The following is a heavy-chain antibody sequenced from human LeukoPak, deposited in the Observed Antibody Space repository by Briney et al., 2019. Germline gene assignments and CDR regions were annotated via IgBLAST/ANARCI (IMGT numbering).Heavy chain of an antibody. D-gene: IGHD3-22*01. CDR2: INPSGGST. J-gene: IGHJ5*02. CDR3: ARGEGTMIVVVTYNWFDP. Sequence: GASVKVSCTASGYTFTSYYMHWVRQAPGQGLEWMGIINPSGGSTSYAQKFQGRVTMTRDMSTSTVYMELSSLRSEDTAVYYCARGEGTMIVVVTYNWFDPWGQGTLVTVSS. CDR1: GYTFTSYY. V-gene: IGHV1-46*01.